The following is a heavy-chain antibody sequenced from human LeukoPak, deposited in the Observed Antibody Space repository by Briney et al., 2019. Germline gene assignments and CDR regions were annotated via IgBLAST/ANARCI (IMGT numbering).Heavy chain of an antibody. CDR2: MNPNSGNT. CDR3: ARYAYGSGSYYQKPFDY. J-gene: IGHJ4*02. Sequence: EWXGXMNPNSGNTGYAQKFQGRVTMTRNTSISTAYMELSSLRSEDTAVYYCARYAYGSGSYYQKPFDYWGQGTLVTVSS. V-gene: IGHV1-8*01. D-gene: IGHD3-10*01.